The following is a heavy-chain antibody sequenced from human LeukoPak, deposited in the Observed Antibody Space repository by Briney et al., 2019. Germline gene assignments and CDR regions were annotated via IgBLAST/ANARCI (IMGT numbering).Heavy chain of an antibody. V-gene: IGHV4-4*07. D-gene: IGHD6-13*01. J-gene: IGHJ4*02. CDR2: IYTSGST. Sequence: SETLSLTCTVSGDSIRRSSYYWSWIRQPAGKGLEWIGRIYTSGSTNYNPSLKSRVTMSVDTSKNQFSLKLSSVTAADTAVYYCARDRHSSSWTFDYWGQGTLVTVSS. CDR3: ARDRHSSSWTFDY. CDR1: GDSIRRSSYY.